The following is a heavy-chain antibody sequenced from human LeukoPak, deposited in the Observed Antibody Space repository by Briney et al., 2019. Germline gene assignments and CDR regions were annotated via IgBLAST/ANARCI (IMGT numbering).Heavy chain of an antibody. CDR2: ISYDGSNK. D-gene: IGHD6-6*01. V-gene: IGHV3-30-3*01. J-gene: IGHJ5*02. Sequence: GGSLRLSCAASGFTFSSYAMHWVRQAPGKGLEWVAVISYDGSNKYYADSVKGRFTISRDNSKNTLYLQMNSLRAEDTAVYYCVKASSSSPQYNWFDAWGQGTLVTVSS. CDR1: GFTFSSYA. CDR3: VKASSSSPQYNWFDA.